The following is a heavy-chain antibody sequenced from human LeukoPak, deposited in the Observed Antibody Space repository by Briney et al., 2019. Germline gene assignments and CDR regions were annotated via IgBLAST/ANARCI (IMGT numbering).Heavy chain of an antibody. J-gene: IGHJ3*02. V-gene: IGHV3-48*01. CDR1: GFTFSSYG. D-gene: IGHD5-12*01. CDR3: ARDQGSGYGRTFDI. Sequence: PGGSLRLSCAASGFTFSSYGMHWVRQAPGKGLEWVSYISSGSRTIYYADSVKGRFTISRDNAKNSLYLRMNSLRAEDTAVYYCARDQGSGYGRTFDIWGQGTMVTVSS. CDR2: ISSGSRTI.